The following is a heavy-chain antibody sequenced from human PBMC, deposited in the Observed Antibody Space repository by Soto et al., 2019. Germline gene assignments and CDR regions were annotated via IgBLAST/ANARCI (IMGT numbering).Heavy chain of an antibody. J-gene: IGHJ4*02. CDR1: GCTVSSYG. CDR3: AKDSVFRGGTYDILTGLFDY. D-gene: IGHD3-9*01. Sequence: QVQLVESGGGVVQPGRCLRLSCAASGCTVSSYGMHGVRQAPGKGLEWVAVISYDGSNKYYADSVKGRFTISRDNSKNTLYMQMNSLRAEDTAVYYCAKDSVFRGGTYDILTGLFDYWGQGTLVTVSS. CDR2: ISYDGSNK. V-gene: IGHV3-30*18.